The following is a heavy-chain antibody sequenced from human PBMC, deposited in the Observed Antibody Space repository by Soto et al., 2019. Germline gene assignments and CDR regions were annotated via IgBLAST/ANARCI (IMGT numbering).Heavy chain of an antibody. CDR1: GYSFTSYW. D-gene: IGHD6-13*01. CDR2: IDPSDSYT. CDR3: ARLQAAAADNDLTFDY. V-gene: IGHV5-10-1*01. Sequence: EVQLVQSGAEVKKPGESLRISCKGSGYSFTSYWISWVRQMPGKSLEWMGRIDPSDSYTNYNPSFQGHVTLSADKSISTAYLQWSSLKASDTAMYYCARLQAAAADNDLTFDYWGQGTLVTVSS. J-gene: IGHJ4*02.